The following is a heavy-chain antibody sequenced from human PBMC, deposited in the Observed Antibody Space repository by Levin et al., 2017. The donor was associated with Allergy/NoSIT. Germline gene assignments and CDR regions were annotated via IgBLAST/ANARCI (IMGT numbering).Heavy chain of an antibody. CDR2: ISPYNGDT. D-gene: IGHD3-10*01. J-gene: IGHJ4*02. CDR1: GYTFTSYG. CDR3: ARDTAPYYYHSGGYNV. Sequence: GASVKVSCEASGYTFTSYGITWVRQAPGQGLEWMGWISPYNGDTDYAQNFQGRVSMTTDPSTNTASMELRSLRSDDTAVYYCARDTAPYYYHSGGYNVWGQGTLVTVSS. V-gene: IGHV1-18*01.